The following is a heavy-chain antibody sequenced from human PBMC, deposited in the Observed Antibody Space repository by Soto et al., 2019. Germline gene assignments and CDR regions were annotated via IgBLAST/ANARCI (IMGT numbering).Heavy chain of an antibody. J-gene: IGHJ4*02. Sequence: ASVKVSCKASGYSFTSWTIHWVRQAPGKSLESMGWIDAGNGITKYSQKIQDRVTITRDTSASTAYVELNSLRSEDTAVYYCARWRGAFDSWGQGALVTVSP. CDR2: IDAGNGIT. CDR3: ARWRGAFDS. D-gene: IGHD1-26*01. CDR1: GYSFTSWT. V-gene: IGHV1-3*01.